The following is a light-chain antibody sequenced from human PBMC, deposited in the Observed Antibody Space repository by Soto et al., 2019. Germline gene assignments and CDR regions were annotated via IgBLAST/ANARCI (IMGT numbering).Light chain of an antibody. CDR2: DVG. Sequence: QSVLTQPASVSGSPGPSITISCTGTHSDIGNYNYVSWYQHLPGKAPKLMIYDVGSRPSGVSSRFSGSKSGNTASLAISGLQAEDEADYYCNSYREDHPRFYVFGTGT. CDR1: HSDIGNYNY. V-gene: IGLV2-14*03. J-gene: IGLJ1*01. CDR3: NSYREDHPRFYV.